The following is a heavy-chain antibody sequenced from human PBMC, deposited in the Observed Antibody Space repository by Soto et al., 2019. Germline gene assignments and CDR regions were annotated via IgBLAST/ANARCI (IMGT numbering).Heavy chain of an antibody. CDR1: GGSISSGGYS. V-gene: IGHV4-30-2*01. CDR2: IYHSGST. J-gene: IGHJ6*02. Sequence: QLQLQESGSGLVKPSQTLSLTCAVSGGSISSGGYSWSWIRQPPGKGLEWIGYIYHSGSTYYNPSLKSQVTISVDRSKNQFSLKLSSVTAADTAVYYCASAHYGDYGYGMDVWGQGTTVTVSS. D-gene: IGHD4-17*01. CDR3: ASAHYGDYGYGMDV.